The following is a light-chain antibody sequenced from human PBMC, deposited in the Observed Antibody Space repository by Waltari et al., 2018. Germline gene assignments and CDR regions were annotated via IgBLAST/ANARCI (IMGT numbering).Light chain of an antibody. Sequence: DIQMTQSPSTLSASVGDRVTITCRASQSIRSWLAWYQQKPGKAPKILIYKASRLESGVPSRFSGSESGTEFTLTIGSLQPDDFATYYCQQYNSFSPWAFGQGTKVEI. V-gene: IGKV1-5*03. CDR3: QQYNSFSPWA. CDR2: KAS. J-gene: IGKJ1*01. CDR1: QSIRSW.